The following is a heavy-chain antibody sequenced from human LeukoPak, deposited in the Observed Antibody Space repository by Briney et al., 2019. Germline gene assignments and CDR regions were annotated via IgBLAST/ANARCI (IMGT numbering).Heavy chain of an antibody. CDR1: GFTFSSYS. CDR3: ASVPAEGSGCS. D-gene: IGHD3-10*01. CDR2: ISSSSSYI. J-gene: IGHJ4*02. V-gene: IGHV3-21*01. Sequence: GGSLRLSCAASGFTFSSYSMNWVRQAPGKGLEWVSSISSSSSYIYYSDSVKGRFTISRDNAKNSLYLQMDSLRTEDTAVYYCASVPAEGSGCSWGQGTLVTVSS.